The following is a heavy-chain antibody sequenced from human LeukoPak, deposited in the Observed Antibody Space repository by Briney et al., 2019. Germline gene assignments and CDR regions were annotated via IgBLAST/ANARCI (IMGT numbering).Heavy chain of an antibody. CDR1: GGSITSGNYY. Sequence: SETLSLTCTVSGGSITSGNYYWSWIRQYPGKGLEWIGYIYSSGSTYYNPSLKSRVTISVDTSKNQFFLKLNSVTAADTAVFYCAGASGNCFDPWGQGTLVTVSS. CDR2: IYSSGST. V-gene: IGHV4-31*03. CDR3: AGASGNCFDP. J-gene: IGHJ5*02. D-gene: IGHD1-26*01.